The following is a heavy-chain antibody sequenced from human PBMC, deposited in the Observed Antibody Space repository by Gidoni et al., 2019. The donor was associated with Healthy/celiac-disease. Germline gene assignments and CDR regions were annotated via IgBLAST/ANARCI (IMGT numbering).Heavy chain of an antibody. D-gene: IGHD4-17*01. CDR3: ATCSTVTTFYFDY. Sequence: QLQLQESGPGLGKPSETLSLTCTVSGGSLRSSSYYWGWIRQPPGKGLEWIGSIYYSGSTYYNPSLNSRVTISVDTSKNQFSLKLSSVTAADTAVYYCATCSTVTTFYFDYWGQGTLVTVSS. CDR1: GGSLRSSSYY. CDR2: IYYSGST. J-gene: IGHJ4*02. V-gene: IGHV4-39*01.